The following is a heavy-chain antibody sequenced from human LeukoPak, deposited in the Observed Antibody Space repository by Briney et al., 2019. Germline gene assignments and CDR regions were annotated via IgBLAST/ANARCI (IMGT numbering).Heavy chain of an antibody. CDR3: ERTSGVGATGWFVP. V-gene: IGHV4-4*07. CDR2: IYTSGST. J-gene: IGHJ5*02. D-gene: IGHD1-26*01. Sequence: PSETLSLTCTVSGGSISSYYWSWIRQPAGKGLEWVGRIYTSGSTNYNPSLKSRVTMSVDTSKNQFSLKLSSVTAADTAVYYCERTSGVGATGWFVPWGQGTLVTVSS. CDR1: GGSISSYY.